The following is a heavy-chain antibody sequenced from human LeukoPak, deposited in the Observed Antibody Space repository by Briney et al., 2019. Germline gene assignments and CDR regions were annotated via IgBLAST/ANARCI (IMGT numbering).Heavy chain of an antibody. D-gene: IGHD5-18*01. CDR3: ARDRGKYSYGYFDY. Sequence: PSETLSLTCTVSGGSISSYYWSWVRQPAGKGLEWIGRINSSGSTNYNPSLKSRVTISVDTSKNQFSLKLSSVTAADTAVYYCARDRGKYSYGYFDYWGQGTLVTVSS. J-gene: IGHJ4*02. V-gene: IGHV4-4*07. CDR1: GGSISSYY. CDR2: INSSGST.